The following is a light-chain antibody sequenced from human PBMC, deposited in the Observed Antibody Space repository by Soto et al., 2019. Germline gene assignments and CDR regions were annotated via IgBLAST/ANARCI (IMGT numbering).Light chain of an antibody. V-gene: IGKV3-20*01. Sequence: EIVLTQSPGTLSLSPGERATLSCRASQSVSSSYLAWYQQKPGQAPRLLIYGASSRATGISDRFSGSGSGTYFTLTISRLEPEDFAVYYCQQYGSSPGFTFGPGTKVDIK. CDR3: QQYGSSPGFT. CDR1: QSVSSSY. J-gene: IGKJ3*01. CDR2: GAS.